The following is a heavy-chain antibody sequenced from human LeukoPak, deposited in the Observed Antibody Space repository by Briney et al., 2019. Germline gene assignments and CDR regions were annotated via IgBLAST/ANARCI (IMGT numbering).Heavy chain of an antibody. CDR3: ARDQNGAGFDS. CDR1: GFTFNAYS. J-gene: IGHJ4*02. V-gene: IGHV3-48*04. CDR2: ISSGTDSI. D-gene: IGHD4-17*01. Sequence: GGSLRLSCAASGFTFNAYSMNWVRQAPGKGLEWISDISSGTDSIYYADSVKGRFIISRDNAKNSLYLQMNSLRADDTAVYYCARDQNGAGFDSWGQGTLVTASS.